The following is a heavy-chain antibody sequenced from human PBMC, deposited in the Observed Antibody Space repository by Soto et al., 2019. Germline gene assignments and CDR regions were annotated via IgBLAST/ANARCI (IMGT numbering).Heavy chain of an antibody. Sequence: QVQLQESGPGLVKPSETLSLTCIVSGDSISPYYWTWIRQPPGKGLEWIVHIYYSGSPNYNPSLKSRVTISVDTSKSQFSLKLSSVTAADTAVYYSPRDVSPTYWGQGMLVTVSS. CDR3: PRDVSPTY. CDR2: IYYSGSP. V-gene: IGHV4-59*01. J-gene: IGHJ4*02. CDR1: GDSISPYY.